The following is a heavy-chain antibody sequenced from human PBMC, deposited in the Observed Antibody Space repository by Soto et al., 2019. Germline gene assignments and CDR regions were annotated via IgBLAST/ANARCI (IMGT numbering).Heavy chain of an antibody. J-gene: IGHJ5*01. V-gene: IGHV3-30*04. CDR1: GFTFSYYA. D-gene: IGHD4-17*01. CDR3: ARDEGVPGAGFDS. Sequence: QVQLVESGGGVVQPGRSLRLSCAASGFTFSYYAFHWVRQAPGKGLEWVSMISSDGRIENYADSVRGRFTISRDNSRNTLYLQMNILRPDDTAVDYCARDEGVPGAGFDSWGQGNLVTVSS. CDR2: ISSDGRIE.